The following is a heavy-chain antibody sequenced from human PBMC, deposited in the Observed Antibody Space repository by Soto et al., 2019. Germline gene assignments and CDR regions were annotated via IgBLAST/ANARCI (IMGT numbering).Heavy chain of an antibody. J-gene: IGHJ4*02. D-gene: IGHD6-19*01. V-gene: IGHV2-5*02. CDR2: LYWDDDK. Sequence: QITLKESGPTLVKPTQTLTLTCTFSGFSLNTNAVGVAWIRQPPGKALEWLALLYWDDDKRYSPSLKSRLTITRDTSKNQVVLTMTNMDPEDTATYYCAHRRVRDSSGENFDSWGQGTLVTVSS. CDR1: GFSLNTNAVG. CDR3: AHRRVRDSSGENFDS.